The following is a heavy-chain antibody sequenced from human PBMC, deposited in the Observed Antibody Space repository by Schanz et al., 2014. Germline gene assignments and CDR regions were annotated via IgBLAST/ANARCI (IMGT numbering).Heavy chain of an antibody. CDR1: GFTFSTST. V-gene: IGHV3-23*04. D-gene: IGHD2-15*01. CDR3: AKTPREYCNYDNCPNWFDS. Sequence: EVQLVESGGGLVQPGGSLRLSCAASGFTFSTSTMHWVRQAPGKGLEWVSAISGSGGSTYYADSVKGRFTISRDNSKNTLYLQMNSLRAEDTAVYYCAKTPREYCNYDNCPNWFDSWGQGTLVTASS. J-gene: IGHJ5*01. CDR2: ISGSGGST.